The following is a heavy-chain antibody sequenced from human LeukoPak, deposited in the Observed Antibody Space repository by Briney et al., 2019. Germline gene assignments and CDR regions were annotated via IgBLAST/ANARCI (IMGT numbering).Heavy chain of an antibody. CDR3: TQTAAGKNYYGMDV. Sequence: GGSLRLSCTASGFTFGDYAMSWVRQAPGKGLEWVCFIRSKAYGGTTEYAASVKGRFTISKDDSKSIAYLQMNSLKTEDTAVYYCTQTAAGKNYYGMDVWGQGTTVTVSS. CDR1: GFTFGDYA. V-gene: IGHV3-49*04. CDR2: IRSKAYGGTT. D-gene: IGHD6-13*01. J-gene: IGHJ6*02.